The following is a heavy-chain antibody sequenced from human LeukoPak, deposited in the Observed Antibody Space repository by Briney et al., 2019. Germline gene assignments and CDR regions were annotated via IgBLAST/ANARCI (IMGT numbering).Heavy chain of an antibody. CDR3: AKGRSSTSFQRGLDY. CDR1: GFTFSDYY. D-gene: IGHD2-2*01. V-gene: IGHV3-11*01. CDR2: ISSSGSTI. J-gene: IGHJ4*02. Sequence: GGSLRLSCAASGFTFSDYYMSWIRQAPGKGLEWVSYISSSGSTIYYADSVKGRFTISRDNAKNSLYLQMNSLRAEDMALYYCAKGRSSTSFQRGLDYWGQGTLVTVSS.